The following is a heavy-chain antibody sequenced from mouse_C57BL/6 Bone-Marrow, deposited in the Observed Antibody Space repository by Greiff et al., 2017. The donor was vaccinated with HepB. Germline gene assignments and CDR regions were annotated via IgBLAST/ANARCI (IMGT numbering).Heavy chain of an antibody. CDR1: GYTFTDYY. CDR3: AGNYYGSSYYFDD. V-gene: IGHV1-76*01. CDR2: IYPGSGNT. D-gene: IGHD1-1*01. J-gene: IGHJ1*03. Sequence: VQLQQSGAELVRPGASVKLSCKASGYTFTDYYINWVKQRPGQGLEWIARIYPGSGNTYYNEKFKGKATLTAEKSSSTAYMQLSSLTSEDSAVYFCAGNYYGSSYYFDDWGTGTTVTVSS.